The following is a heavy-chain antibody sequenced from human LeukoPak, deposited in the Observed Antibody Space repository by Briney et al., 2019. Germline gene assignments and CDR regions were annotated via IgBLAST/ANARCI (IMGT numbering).Heavy chain of an antibody. D-gene: IGHD6-19*01. CDR1: GYXFTSYY. Sequence: ASVKVSCKASGYXFTSYYIHWVRQAPGHGLEWMGIINPSGGSTSYVQKLQGRVTMTRDTSTSTVYMEVSSLRSEDTAVYFCVRSVGSSGWYGEFDYWGQGTVVTVSS. CDR3: VRSVGSSGWYGEFDY. J-gene: IGHJ4*02. CDR2: INPSGGST. V-gene: IGHV1-46*01.